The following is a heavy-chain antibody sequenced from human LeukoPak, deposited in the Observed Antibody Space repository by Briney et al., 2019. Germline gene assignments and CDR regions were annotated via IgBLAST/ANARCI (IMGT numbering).Heavy chain of an antibody. CDR2: IYYSGTT. D-gene: IGHD2-2*02. Sequence: GSLRLSCAASGFTVSTSYMSWIRQPPGKGLEWIAYIYYSGTTNYNPSLKSRVTISLDTSKNQFSLKLSSVTAADTAVYYCARGYCSSTSCYIYYFHYWGQGTLVTVSS. CDR1: GFTVSTSY. J-gene: IGHJ4*02. CDR3: ARGYCSSTSCYIYYFHY. V-gene: IGHV4-59*02.